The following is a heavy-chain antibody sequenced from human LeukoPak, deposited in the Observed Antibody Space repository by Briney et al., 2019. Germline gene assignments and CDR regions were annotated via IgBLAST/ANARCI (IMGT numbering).Heavy chain of an antibody. Sequence: GGSLRLSCSVSGFTFSTYVMHWVRQAPGKGLEYVSAISSNGDNTYYADSVKGRFTISRDNSKNTLYLQMSSLRADDTAVYYRVRGTGYWGQGTLVTVSS. CDR2: ISSNGDNT. CDR1: GFTFSTYV. CDR3: VRGTGY. J-gene: IGHJ4*02. V-gene: IGHV3-64D*06.